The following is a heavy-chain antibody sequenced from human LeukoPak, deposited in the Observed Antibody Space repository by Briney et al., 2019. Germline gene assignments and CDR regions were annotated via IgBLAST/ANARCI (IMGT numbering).Heavy chain of an antibody. Sequence: SETLSLTCTVSGDSIGSYYWTWIRQPPGKGLEWIGYIHYSGLTNYNPSLKSRVTTSVDTSKNQSSLKLSSVTAADTAVYYCARDIGGSYYFHYWGQGTLVTVSS. CDR2: IHYSGLT. J-gene: IGHJ4*02. CDR1: GDSIGSYY. D-gene: IGHD1-26*01. CDR3: ARDIGGSYYFHY. V-gene: IGHV4-59*01.